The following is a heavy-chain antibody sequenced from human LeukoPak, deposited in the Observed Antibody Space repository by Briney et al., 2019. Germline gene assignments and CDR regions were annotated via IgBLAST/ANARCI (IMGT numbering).Heavy chain of an antibody. J-gene: IGHJ4*02. CDR3: ARLPAQDIVVVPAAIWADY. CDR1: GYTFTSYG. Sequence: ASVKVSCKASGYTFTSYGISWVRQAPGQGLEWMGWISAYNGNTNYAQKLQGRVTMTTDTSTSTAYMELRSLRSDDTAVYYCARLPAQDIVVVPAAIWADYWGQGTLVTVSS. D-gene: IGHD2-2*02. CDR2: ISAYNGNT. V-gene: IGHV1-18*01.